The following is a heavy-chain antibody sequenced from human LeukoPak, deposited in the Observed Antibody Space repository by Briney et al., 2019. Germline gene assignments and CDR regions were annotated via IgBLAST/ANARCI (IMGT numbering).Heavy chain of an antibody. CDR3: ARQRATAMVFWFDP. V-gene: IGHV1-69*06. D-gene: IGHD5-18*01. CDR1: GGTFSSYT. Sequence: ASVKVSCKASGGTFSSYTISGVRQAPGQGLEWMGGIIPIFGTANYAQKFQGRVTITADKSTSTAYMELSSLRSEDTAVYYCARQRATAMVFWFDPWGQGTLVTVS. J-gene: IGHJ5*02. CDR2: IIPIFGTA.